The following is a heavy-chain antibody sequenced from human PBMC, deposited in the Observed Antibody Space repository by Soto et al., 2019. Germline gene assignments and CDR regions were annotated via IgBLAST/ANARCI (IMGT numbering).Heavy chain of an antibody. CDR1: GFTFSTCD. J-gene: IGHJ4*02. Sequence: EVQLLESGGGLVQPGGSLRLSCTASGFTFSTCDMTWVRQAPGKGLEWVSLIRGVAGSTHYADYVKGRLTISKDNSKNMLYLEMNSLRGDDTAVYFCVKGAWLDYWGQGSMVTVSS. CDR3: VKGAWLDY. V-gene: IGHV3-23*01. CDR2: IRGVAGST.